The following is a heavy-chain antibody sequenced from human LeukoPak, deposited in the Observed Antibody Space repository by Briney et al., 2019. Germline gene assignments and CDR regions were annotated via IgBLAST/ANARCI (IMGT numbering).Heavy chain of an antibody. V-gene: IGHV1-2*02. CDR1: GYTFTGYY. J-gene: IGHJ4*02. D-gene: IGHD3-10*01. Sequence: GASVKVSCKASGYTFTGYYMHWVRQAPGQGLEWMGWINPNSGGTNYAQKFQGRVTMTRDTSISSAYMELSRLRSDDTAVYYCARGSPISLWFGELSFDYWGQGTLVTVSS. CDR3: ARGSPISLWFGELSFDY. CDR2: INPNSGGT.